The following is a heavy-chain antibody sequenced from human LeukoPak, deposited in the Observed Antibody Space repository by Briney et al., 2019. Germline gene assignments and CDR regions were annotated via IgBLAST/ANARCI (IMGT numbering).Heavy chain of an antibody. CDR2: INPNSGGT. CDR3: ARAGDILTGYYSPFDY. CDR1: GYTFTCYY. J-gene: IGHJ4*02. Sequence: ASVKVSCKASGYTFTCYYMHWVGQAPGQGLEWMGWINPNSGGTNYAQKFQGRVTMTRDTSISTAYMELSRLRSDDTAVYYCARAGDILTGYYSPFDYWGQGTLVTVSS. V-gene: IGHV1-2*02. D-gene: IGHD3-9*01.